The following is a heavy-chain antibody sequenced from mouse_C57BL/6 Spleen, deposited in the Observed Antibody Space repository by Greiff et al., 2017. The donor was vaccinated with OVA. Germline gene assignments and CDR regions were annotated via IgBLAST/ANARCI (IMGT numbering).Heavy chain of an antibody. CDR3: ARDYAMDY. Sequence: DVKLVESEGGLVQPGSSMKLSCTASGFTFSDYYMAWVRQVPEKGLEWVANINPDGSSTYYLDSLKSRFIISRDNAKNILYLQMSSLKSEDTATYYCARDYAMDYWGQGTSVTVSS. J-gene: IGHJ4*01. CDR2: INPDGSST. V-gene: IGHV5-16*01. CDR1: GFTFSDYY.